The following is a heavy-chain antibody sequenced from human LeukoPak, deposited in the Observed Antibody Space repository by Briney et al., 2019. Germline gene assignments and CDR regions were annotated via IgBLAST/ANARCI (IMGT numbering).Heavy chain of an antibody. Sequence: SETLSLTCTVSGGSISSGGYYWSWIRQPPGKGLEWIGYIYYSGSTYYNPSLKSRVTISVDTSKNQFSLKLSSVTAADTAVYYCARQGRYYYYYMDVWGEGTTVTVSS. V-gene: IGHV4-30-4*08. CDR3: ARQGRYYYYYMDV. J-gene: IGHJ6*03. CDR2: IYYSGST. CDR1: GGSISSGGYY.